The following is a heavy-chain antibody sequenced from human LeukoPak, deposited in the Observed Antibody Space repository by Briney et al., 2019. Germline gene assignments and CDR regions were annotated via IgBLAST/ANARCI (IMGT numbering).Heavy chain of an antibody. CDR3: ALHQEEGVVVVAADDAFDI. Sequence: PSETLSLTCAVYGGSFSGYYWSWIRQPPGKGLEWIGEINHSGSTNYNPSLKSRVTISVDTSKNQFSLKLSSVTAADTAVYYCALHQEEGVVVVAADDAFDIWGQGTMVTVSP. CDR1: GGSFSGYY. CDR2: INHSGST. D-gene: IGHD2-15*01. J-gene: IGHJ3*02. V-gene: IGHV4-34*01.